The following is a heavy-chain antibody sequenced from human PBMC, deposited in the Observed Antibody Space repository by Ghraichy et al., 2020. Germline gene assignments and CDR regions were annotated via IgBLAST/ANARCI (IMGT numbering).Heavy chain of an antibody. V-gene: IGHV4-39*01. CDR2: IYYSGST. J-gene: IGHJ6*02. Sequence: SETLSLTCTVSGGSISSSSYYWGWIRQPPGKGLEWIGSIYYSGSTYYNPSLKSRVTISVDTSKNQFSLKLSSVTAADTAVYYCARVSESAVAAYYYYGMDVWGQGTTVTVSS. D-gene: IGHD2-15*01. CDR1: GGSISSSSYY. CDR3: ARVSESAVAAYYYYGMDV.